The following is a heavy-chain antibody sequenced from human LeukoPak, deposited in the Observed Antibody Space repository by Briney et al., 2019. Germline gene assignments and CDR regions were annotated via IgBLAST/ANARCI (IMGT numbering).Heavy chain of an antibody. Sequence: SQTLSLTCAISGDSVSSNSAAWNWIRQSPSRGLEWLGRTYYRSKWYNDCAVSVKSRITINPDTSKNQFSLQLNSVTPEDTAVYYCARGEYYYDSSGYYSLDYWGQGTLVTVSS. CDR3: ARGEYYYDSSGYYSLDY. V-gene: IGHV6-1*01. J-gene: IGHJ4*02. CDR1: GDSVSSNSAA. CDR2: TYYRSKWYN. D-gene: IGHD3-22*01.